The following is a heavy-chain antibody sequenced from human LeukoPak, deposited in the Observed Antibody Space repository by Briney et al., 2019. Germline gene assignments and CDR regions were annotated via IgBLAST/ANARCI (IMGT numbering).Heavy chain of an antibody. V-gene: IGHV3-30*18. J-gene: IGHJ4*02. CDR3: AKDNSVGALDY. Sequence: GGSLRLSCAASGFTFSSYEMNWVRQAPGKGLEWVAVISYDGSNKYYADSVKGRFTISRDNSKNTLYLQMNSLRAEDMALYYCAKDNSVGALDYWGQGTLVTVSS. CDR1: GFTFSSYE. CDR2: ISYDGSNK. D-gene: IGHD1-26*01.